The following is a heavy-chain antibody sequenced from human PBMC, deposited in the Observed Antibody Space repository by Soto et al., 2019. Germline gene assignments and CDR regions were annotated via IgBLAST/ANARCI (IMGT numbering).Heavy chain of an antibody. CDR1: GFIFENFG. Sequence: LRLSCAASGFIFENFGMSWVRQAPGKGLEWISSISGSGFKKYYADSVKGRFTISRDNSKSTVYLELNNLSAEDTAVYHCAKNQGVELVPLATVDWFDPWGQGSVVTVSS. J-gene: IGHJ5*02. D-gene: IGHD1-26*01. CDR3: AKNQGVELVPLATVDWFDP. CDR2: ISGSGFKK. V-gene: IGHV3-23*01.